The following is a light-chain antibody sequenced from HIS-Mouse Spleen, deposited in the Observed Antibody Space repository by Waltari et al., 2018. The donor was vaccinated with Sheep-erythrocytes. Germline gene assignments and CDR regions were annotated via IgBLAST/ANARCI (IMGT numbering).Light chain of an antibody. CDR3: CSYAGSYNHV. V-gene: IGLV2-11*01. Sequence: QSALTQPLPVSGSPGQSVTISCTGTSSDVGGYTYVSWYQQYPGKAPKLMIYDVSKRPSGVPDRFSGSKSGNTASLTISGLQAEDEADYYCCSYAGSYNHVFATGTKVTVL. J-gene: IGLJ1*01. CDR2: DVS. CDR1: SSDVGGYTY.